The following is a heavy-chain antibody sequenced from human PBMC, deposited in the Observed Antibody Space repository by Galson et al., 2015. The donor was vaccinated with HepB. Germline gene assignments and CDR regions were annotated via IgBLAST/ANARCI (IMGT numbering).Heavy chain of an antibody. CDR2: VSDSGTTT. CDR1: GFTFDNYA. CDR3: ARATLRWFDP. D-gene: IGHD3-16*01. J-gene: IGHJ5*02. Sequence: SLRLSCAASGFTFDNYAMSWFCQAPGKGLEWLSYVSDSGTTTFYADSVRGRFTISRDNAKNSLYLRLNSLRAEDTAVYYCARATLRWFDPWGQGTLVTVSS. V-gene: IGHV3-11*01.